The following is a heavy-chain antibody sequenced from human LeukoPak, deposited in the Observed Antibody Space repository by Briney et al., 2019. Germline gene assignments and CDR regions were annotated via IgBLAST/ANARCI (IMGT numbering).Heavy chain of an antibody. V-gene: IGHV3-21*01. CDR1: GFTFSSYS. CDR2: ISSSSSYI. J-gene: IGHJ4*02. D-gene: IGHD5-18*01. CDR3: ARDPPYVDTSCYFDY. Sequence: PGGSLRLSCAASGFTFSSYSMNWVRQAPGKGLEWVSSISSSSSYIYYADSVKGRFTISRDNAKNSLYLQMNSLRAEDTAVYYCARDPPYVDTSCYFDYWGQGTLVTVSS.